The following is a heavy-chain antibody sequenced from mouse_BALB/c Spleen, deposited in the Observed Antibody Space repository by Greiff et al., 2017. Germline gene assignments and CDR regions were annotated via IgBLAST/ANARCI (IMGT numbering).Heavy chain of an antibody. CDR3: ARDDLGAWFAY. J-gene: IGHJ3*01. CDR2: ISDGGSYT. CDR1: GFTFSDYY. D-gene: IGHD4-1*01. Sequence: EVQGVESGGGLVKPGGSLKLSCAASGFTFSDYYMYWVRQTPEKRLEWVATISDGGSYTYYPDSVKGRFTISRDNAKNNLYLQMSSLKSEDTAMYSCARDDLGAWFAYWGQGTLVTVSA. V-gene: IGHV5-4*02.